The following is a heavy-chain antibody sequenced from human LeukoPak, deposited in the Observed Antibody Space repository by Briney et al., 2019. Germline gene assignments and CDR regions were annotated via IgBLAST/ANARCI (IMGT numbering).Heavy chain of an antibody. Sequence: CETLALTCTVSGGSISNYYWIWMREPPGKGLEWSESLYNRGSKNHDPSLQSRLTISVDMSENHEYLQLSSVTAADTAVYYCARGVTSPFDAFDIWGQGTRDRVSS. CDR1: GGSISNYY. D-gene: IGHD1-26*01. CDR2: LYNRGSK. CDR3: ARGVTSPFDAFDI. V-gene: IGHV4-59*01. J-gene: IGHJ3*02.